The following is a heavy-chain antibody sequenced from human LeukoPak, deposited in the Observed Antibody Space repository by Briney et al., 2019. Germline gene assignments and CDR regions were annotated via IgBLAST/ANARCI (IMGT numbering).Heavy chain of an antibody. D-gene: IGHD5-12*01. CDR2: IYHSGST. Sequence: SETLSLTCTVSGGSISSGGYYWSWIRQPPGKGLEWIGYIYHSGSTYYNPTLKSRVTISVDTSKNHFALKLTSVTAADAAVYYCARDLGYSGFDWAPWGQGTLVTVSS. J-gene: IGHJ5*02. V-gene: IGHV4-30-2*01. CDR1: GGSISSGGYY. CDR3: ARDLGYSGFDWAP.